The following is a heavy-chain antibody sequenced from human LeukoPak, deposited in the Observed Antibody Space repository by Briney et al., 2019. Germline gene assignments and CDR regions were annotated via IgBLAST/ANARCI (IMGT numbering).Heavy chain of an antibody. CDR3: ARATIAARLDP. CDR1: GGSLSSGISS. V-gene: IGHV4-30-2*01. J-gene: IGHJ5*02. CDR2: IYQSGSS. D-gene: IGHD6-6*01. Sequence: SETLSLTCAVSGGSLSSGISSWTWIRQPPGKGLEWIGFIYQSGSSYYNPSLESRVTISVDRSKNQFSLKLSSVTAADTAFYYCARATIAARLDPWGQGILVTVSS.